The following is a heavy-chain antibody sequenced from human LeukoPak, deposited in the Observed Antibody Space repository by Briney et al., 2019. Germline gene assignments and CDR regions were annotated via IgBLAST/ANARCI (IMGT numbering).Heavy chain of an antibody. V-gene: IGHV1-46*01. CDR2: INPSGGST. CDR3: ARGETYEKVATPPPSFDY. Sequence: ASVKVSCKASGYTFTIYYMHWVRQAPGQGLEWMGIINPSGGSTSYAKKFQGRVTMTRDTTTSTVYMELSSLRSEDTAVYYCARGETYEKVATPPPSFDYWGQGTLVTVSS. CDR1: GYTFTIYY. D-gene: IGHD5-12*01. J-gene: IGHJ4*02.